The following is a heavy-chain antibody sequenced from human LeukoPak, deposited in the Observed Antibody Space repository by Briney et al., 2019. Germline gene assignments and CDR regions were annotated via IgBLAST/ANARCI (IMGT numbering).Heavy chain of an antibody. D-gene: IGHD3-3*01. CDR2: VDYNGGT. CDR3: FGAFDI. CDR1: GGSMSSSAYY. Sequence: SETLSLTCSVSGGSMSSSAYYWGWIRQPPGKGLEWIGSVDYNGGTYQNPSVSSRVTIKADTSRSQFTLKLSSVTAADTALQFLFGAFDIWGQGTMVTVSS. V-gene: IGHV4-39*01. J-gene: IGHJ3*02.